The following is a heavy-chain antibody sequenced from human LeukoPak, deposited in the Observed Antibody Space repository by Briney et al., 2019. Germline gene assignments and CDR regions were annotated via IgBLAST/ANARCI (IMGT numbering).Heavy chain of an antibody. Sequence: GGSLRLSCAASGFTFSSYAMSWVRQAPGKGLEWVSAISGSGGSTYYADSVKGRFTISRDNSKNTLYLQMNSLRAEDTAVYYCAKEGEDIVVVPAAINYMDVWGKGTTVTVSS. CDR3: AKEGEDIVVVPAAINYMDV. J-gene: IGHJ6*03. CDR2: ISGSGGST. CDR1: GFTFSSYA. D-gene: IGHD2-2*01. V-gene: IGHV3-23*01.